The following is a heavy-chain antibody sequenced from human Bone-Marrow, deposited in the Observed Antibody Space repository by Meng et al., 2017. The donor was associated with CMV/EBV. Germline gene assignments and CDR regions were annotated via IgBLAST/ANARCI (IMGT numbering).Heavy chain of an antibody. CDR3: ARDRKGARNWFDP. J-gene: IGHJ5*02. Sequence: VSGGSISSGGYSWSWIRHPPGKGLEWIGYIYHSESTSYNPSLKSRVTISVDKSKNQFSLKLSSVTAADTAVYYCARDRKGARNWFDPWGQGTLVTVSS. CDR2: IYHSEST. V-gene: IGHV4-30-2*01. CDR1: GGSISSGGYS. D-gene: IGHD5-12*01.